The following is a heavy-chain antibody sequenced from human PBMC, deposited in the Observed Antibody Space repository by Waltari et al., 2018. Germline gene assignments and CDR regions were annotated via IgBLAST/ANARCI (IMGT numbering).Heavy chain of an antibody. V-gene: IGHV1-24*01. Sequence: QVQLVQSGAEVKKPGASVKVSCKVSGYTLTELSMHWVRQAPGKGLEWMGGFDPEDGETIYAQKCQGRVTMTEETSTDTAYMELSSLRSEDTAVYYCATGLRLGELSFPAADYWGQGTLVTVSS. CDR1: GYTLTELS. CDR2: FDPEDGET. J-gene: IGHJ4*02. CDR3: ATGLRLGELSFPAADY. D-gene: IGHD3-16*02.